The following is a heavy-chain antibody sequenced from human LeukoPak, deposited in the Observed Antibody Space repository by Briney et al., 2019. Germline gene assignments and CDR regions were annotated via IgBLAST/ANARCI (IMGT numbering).Heavy chain of an antibody. Sequence: GGSLRLSCAASGFTFSSYGMHWVRQAPGKGLEWVAVISYDGSNKYYADSVKGRFTISRDNSKNTLYPQMNSLRAEDTAVCYCAKSVYYGSGSYRGEDFDYWGQGTLVTVSS. V-gene: IGHV3-30*18. CDR1: GFTFSSYG. CDR3: AKSVYYGSGSYRGEDFDY. D-gene: IGHD3-10*01. J-gene: IGHJ4*02. CDR2: ISYDGSNK.